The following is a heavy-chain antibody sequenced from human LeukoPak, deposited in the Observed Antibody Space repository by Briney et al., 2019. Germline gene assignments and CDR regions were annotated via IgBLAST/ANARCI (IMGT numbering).Heavy chain of an antibody. CDR1: GYTFTTYA. V-gene: IGHV1-3*04. J-gene: IGHJ4*02. CDR3: ARDMGSGSLHY. D-gene: IGHD1-26*01. CDR2: INTCKGDT. Sequence: ASVKVSCKASGYTFTTYAIHWVRQAPGQRLEWLGWINTCKGDTRYSQTFQGRVTITRDTSASTAYMELSSLRPEDTAMYYCARDMGSGSLHYWGQGTQVTVSS.